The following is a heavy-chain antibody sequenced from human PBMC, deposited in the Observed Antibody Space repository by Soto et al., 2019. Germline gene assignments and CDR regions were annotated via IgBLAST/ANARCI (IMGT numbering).Heavy chain of an antibody. CDR2: IHPSGST. CDR3: ARHPSNFWFDP. J-gene: IGHJ5*02. V-gene: IGHV4-34*01. D-gene: IGHD4-4*01. CDR1: GESCSGYY. Sequence: PSETLSLTCAVYGESCSGYYCSWTRQPPGKGLEWIGEIHPSGSTYYNPSLKSRVTMSVDTSKNQFSLKLSSVTAADTAVYYCARHPSNFWFDPWGQGTLVTVSS.